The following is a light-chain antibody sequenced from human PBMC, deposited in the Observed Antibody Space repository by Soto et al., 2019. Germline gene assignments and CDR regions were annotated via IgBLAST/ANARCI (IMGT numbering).Light chain of an antibody. Sequence: EIVLTQSPGTLSLSPGERATLSCRPSQSVSDMYLAWYQHKPGQAPRLLIYASNRATGIPDRFSGSGSGTDFTLTINRLEPEDFAVYYCQHYGTSALFGPGTKVDIK. CDR2: AS. V-gene: IGKV3-20*01. CDR3: QHYGTSAL. CDR1: QSVSDMY. J-gene: IGKJ3*01.